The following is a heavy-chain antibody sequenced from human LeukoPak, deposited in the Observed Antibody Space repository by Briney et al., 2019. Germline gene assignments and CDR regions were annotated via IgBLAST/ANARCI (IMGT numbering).Heavy chain of an antibody. J-gene: IGHJ6*04. V-gene: IGHV3-21*01. Sequence: GGSLRLSCAASGFTFSSYSMNWVRQAPGKGLEWVSSISSSSSYIYYAGSVKGRFTISRDNAKNSLYLQMNSLRAEDTAVYYCARDRSPHALDVWGKGTTVTVSS. D-gene: IGHD2-2*01. CDR2: ISSSSSYI. CDR1: GFTFSSYS. CDR3: ARDRSPHALDV.